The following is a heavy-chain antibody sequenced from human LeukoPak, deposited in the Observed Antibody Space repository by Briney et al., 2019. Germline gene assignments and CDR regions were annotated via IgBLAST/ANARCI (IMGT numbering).Heavy chain of an antibody. CDR3: ARDDYGGKLDI. Sequence: PGRSLRLSCAASGFTFSSYGMHWVRQAPDKGLEWVAVISYDGSNKYYADSVKGRFTISRDNSKNTLYLQMNSLRAEDTAVYYCARDDYGGKLDIWGQGTVVTVSS. CDR1: GFTFSSYG. J-gene: IGHJ3*02. CDR2: ISYDGSNK. D-gene: IGHD4-23*01. V-gene: IGHV3-30*03.